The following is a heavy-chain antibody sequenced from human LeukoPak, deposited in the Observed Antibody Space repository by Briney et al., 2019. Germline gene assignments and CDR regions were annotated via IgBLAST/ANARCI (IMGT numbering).Heavy chain of an antibody. CDR3: AKAQIVAVPAATYYFDY. CDR2: ISGSGGST. CDR1: GFTFSSYA. J-gene: IGHJ4*02. V-gene: IGHV3-23*01. Sequence: QAGGSLRLSCAASGFTFSSYAMSWVRQAPGKGLEWVSAISGSGGSTYYADSVKGRFTISRDNSKNTLYLQMNSLRAEDTAVYYCAKAQIVAVPAATYYFDYWGQGTLVTVSS. D-gene: IGHD2-2*01.